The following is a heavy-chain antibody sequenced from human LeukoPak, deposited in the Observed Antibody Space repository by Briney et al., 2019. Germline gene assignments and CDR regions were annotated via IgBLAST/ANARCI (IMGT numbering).Heavy chain of an antibody. J-gene: IGHJ6*03. Sequence: SETLSLTCTVSGGSISSSSYYWGWIRQPPGKGLEWIGSIYYSGSTNYNPSLKSRVTISVDTSKNQFSLKLSSVTAADTAVYYCARAIYCYYMDVWGKGTTVTISS. CDR2: IYYSGST. CDR1: GGSISSSSYY. CDR3: ARAIYCYYMDV. V-gene: IGHV4-39*07.